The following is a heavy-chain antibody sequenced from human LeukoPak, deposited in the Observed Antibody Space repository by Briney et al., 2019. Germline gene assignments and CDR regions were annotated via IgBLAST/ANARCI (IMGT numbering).Heavy chain of an antibody. D-gene: IGHD2-2*01. Sequence: GGSLRLSCAASGFTFSSYSMNWVRQAPGKGLEWVSAISGSGGSTYYADSVKGRFTISRDNSKNTLYLQMNSLRAEDTAVYYCAKGGVIVVDTSFDYWGQGTLVTVSS. CDR3: AKGGVIVVDTSFDY. J-gene: IGHJ4*02. V-gene: IGHV3-23*01. CDR2: ISGSGGST. CDR1: GFTFSSYS.